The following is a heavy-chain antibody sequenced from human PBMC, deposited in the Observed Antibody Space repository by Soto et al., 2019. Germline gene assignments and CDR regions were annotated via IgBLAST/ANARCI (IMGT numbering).Heavy chain of an antibody. J-gene: IGHJ6*02. Sequence: SVKVSCKASGGTFSSYAISWVRQAPGQGLEWMGGIIPIFGTANYAQKFQGRVTITADESTSTAYMELSSLRSEDTAVYYCARKGNTAMVRVHYGMDVWGQGTTVTVSS. CDR1: GGTFSSYA. D-gene: IGHD5-18*01. CDR2: IIPIFGTA. CDR3: ARKGNTAMVRVHYGMDV. V-gene: IGHV1-69*13.